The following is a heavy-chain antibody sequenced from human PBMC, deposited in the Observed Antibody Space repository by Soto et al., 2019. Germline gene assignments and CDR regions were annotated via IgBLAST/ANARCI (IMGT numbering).Heavy chain of an antibody. Sequence: QVHLQESGPGLVKPSQTLSLTCTVFGGSLSGGGYYLGWIRQHPGRGLEWIGYMYYTGKTYYSPALESRVTISVDTSKDQFSLKLSSVTAADTAVYYCARDLYSHGQGFIAWGQGILVTVSS. CDR3: ARDLYSHGQGFIA. J-gene: IGHJ5*02. D-gene: IGHD3-16*01. CDR1: GGSLSGGGYY. CDR2: MYYTGKT. V-gene: IGHV4-31*03.